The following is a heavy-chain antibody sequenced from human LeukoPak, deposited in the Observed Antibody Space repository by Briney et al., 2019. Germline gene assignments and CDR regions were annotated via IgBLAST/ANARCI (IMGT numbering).Heavy chain of an antibody. V-gene: IGHV4-39*07. CDR3: AREPSYYYDSSGRSYGY. CDR2: IYYSGST. Sequence: SETLSLTCTVSGGSISSSSYYWGWIRQPPGKGLEWIGSIYYSGSTYYNPSLKSRVTISVDTSKNQFSLKLSSVTAADTAVYYCAREPSYYYDSSGRSYGYWGQGTLVTVPS. J-gene: IGHJ4*02. D-gene: IGHD3-22*01. CDR1: GGSISSSSYY.